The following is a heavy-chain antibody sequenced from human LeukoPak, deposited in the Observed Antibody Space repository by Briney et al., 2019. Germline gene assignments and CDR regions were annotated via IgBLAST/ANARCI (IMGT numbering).Heavy chain of an antibody. CDR2: ISYDGSNK. Sequence: GGSLRLSCAASGFTVSSNYMSWVRQAPGKGLEWVAVISYDGSNKYYADSVKGRFTISRDNSKNTLYLQMNSLRAEDTAVYYCAKGRVIVVDSYYYYYMDVWGKGTTVTISS. CDR3: AKGRVIVVDSYYYYYMDV. J-gene: IGHJ6*03. D-gene: IGHD3-22*01. V-gene: IGHV3-30*18. CDR1: GFTVSSNY.